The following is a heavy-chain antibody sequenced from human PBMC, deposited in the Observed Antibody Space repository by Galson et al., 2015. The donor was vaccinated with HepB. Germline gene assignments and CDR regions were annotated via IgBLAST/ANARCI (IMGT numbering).Heavy chain of an antibody. V-gene: IGHV1-3*01. J-gene: IGHJ4*02. CDR3: VTDQCSGGSCYRGTFDS. Sequence: SVKVSCKAPGHTFTSYAVHWVRQAPGQRLEWMGWINAGNGNRKYSQNFEGRVTITRDTSASTAYMELSSLRSEDTAVYYCVTDQCSGGSCYRGTFDSWGQGTLVTVSS. CDR1: GHTFTSYA. D-gene: IGHD2-15*01. CDR2: INAGNGNR.